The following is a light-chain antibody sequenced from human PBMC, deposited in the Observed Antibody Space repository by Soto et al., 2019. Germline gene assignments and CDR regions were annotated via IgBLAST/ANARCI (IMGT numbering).Light chain of an antibody. CDR3: QQYYSTPWT. CDR2: WAS. V-gene: IGKV4-1*01. Sequence: DIVMTQSPDSLAVSLGERATINCKSSQSVLYSSNNKNYLAWYQQKPGQPPKLLIYWASTRESGVPDRFSGSGSGTDCTLSIGRLQAEDVAVYYCQQYYSTPWTFGQGTKVEIK. CDR1: QSVLYSSNNKNY. J-gene: IGKJ1*01.